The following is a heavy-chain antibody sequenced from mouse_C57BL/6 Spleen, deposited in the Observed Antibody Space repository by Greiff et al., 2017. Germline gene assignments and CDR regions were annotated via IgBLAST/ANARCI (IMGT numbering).Heavy chain of an antibody. D-gene: IGHD1-1*01. V-gene: IGHV5-9-1*02. CDR1: GFTFSSYA. Sequence: EVQRVESGEGLVKPGGSLKLSCAASGFTFSSYAMSWVRQTPEKRLEWVAYISSGGDYIYYAGTVKGRFTISRDNARNTLYLQMSSLKSEDTAMYYCTRESTTVVPSGTFAYCGQGTLVTVSA. J-gene: IGHJ3*01. CDR3: TRESTTVVPSGTFAY. CDR2: ISSGGDYI.